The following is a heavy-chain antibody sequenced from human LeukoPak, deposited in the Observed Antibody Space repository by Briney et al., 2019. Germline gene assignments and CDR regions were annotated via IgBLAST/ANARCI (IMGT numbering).Heavy chain of an antibody. V-gene: IGHV3-64*02. CDR3: TRDGGSFCDFDY. J-gene: IGHJ4*02. D-gene: IGHD1-26*01. Sequence: EGSLGLSCVGSGFSFRYFAIHWVRQAPGKGLEYVSVINTDGRITYYADSVKGRFTISRDNSKNTVYLQMGSLRGDDMAVYYCTRDGGSFCDFDYWGQGALVTVSS. CDR2: INTDGRIT. CDR1: GFSFRYFA.